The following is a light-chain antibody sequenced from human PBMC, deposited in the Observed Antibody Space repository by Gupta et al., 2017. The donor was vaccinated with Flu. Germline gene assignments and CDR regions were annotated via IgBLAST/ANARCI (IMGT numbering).Light chain of an antibody. CDR3: QQRATTFST. J-gene: IGKJ2*01. CDR1: QSISSY. V-gene: IGKV1-39*01. Sequence: PATLSAAVGDRVTITCRASQSISSYLDWYQQKPGKAPKLLIYDASNRESGIPARFSGSGSGTDFTLTISSLQPEDFAVYYCQQRATTFSTFGHGTKVEIK. CDR2: DAS.